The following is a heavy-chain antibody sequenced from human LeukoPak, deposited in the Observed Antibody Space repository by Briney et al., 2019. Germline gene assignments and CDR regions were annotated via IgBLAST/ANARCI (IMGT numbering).Heavy chain of an antibody. CDR3: ARQWYSYGNFDY. CDR2: IYYSGST. Sequence: PSETLSLTCNVSGGSISSSSYYWGWIRQPPGKGLEWIGSIYYSGSTYYNPSLKSRVTISVDTSKNQFSLKLSSVTAADTAVYYCARQWYSYGNFDYWGQGTLVTVSS. J-gene: IGHJ4*02. CDR1: GGSISSSSYY. D-gene: IGHD5-18*01. V-gene: IGHV4-39*01.